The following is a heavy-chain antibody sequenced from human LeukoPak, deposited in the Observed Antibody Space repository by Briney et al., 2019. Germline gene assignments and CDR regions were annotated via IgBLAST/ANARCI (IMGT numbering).Heavy chain of an antibody. CDR3: ARERSYCSSTSCHNWFDP. CDR2: INPNSGGT. J-gene: IGHJ5*02. CDR1: GYTFTGYY. D-gene: IGHD2-2*01. Sequence: ASVKVSCKASGYTFTGYYMHWVRQAPGQGLEWMGWINPNSGGTNYAQKFQGRVTMTRDTSISTAYMELRSLRSDDTAVYYCARERSYCSSTSCHNWFDPWGQGTLVTVSS. V-gene: IGHV1-2*02.